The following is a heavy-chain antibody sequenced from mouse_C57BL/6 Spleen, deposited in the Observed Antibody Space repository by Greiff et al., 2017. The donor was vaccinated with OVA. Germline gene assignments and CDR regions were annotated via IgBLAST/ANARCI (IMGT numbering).Heavy chain of an antibody. D-gene: IGHD2-10*02. J-gene: IGHJ4*01. CDR3: ARGYGNYAYAMDY. CDR2: IDPSDSYT. Sequence: QVQLKQPGAELVMPGASVKLSCKASGYTFTSYWMHWVKQRPGQGLEWIGEIDPSDSYTNYNQKFKGKSTLTVDKSSSTAYMQLSSLTSEDSAVYYGARGYGNYAYAMDYWGQGTSVTVSS. CDR1: GYTFTSYW. V-gene: IGHV1-69*01.